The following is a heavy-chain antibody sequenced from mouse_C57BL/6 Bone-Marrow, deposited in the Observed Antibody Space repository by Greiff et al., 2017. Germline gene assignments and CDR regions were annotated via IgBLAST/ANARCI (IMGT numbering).Heavy chain of an antibody. V-gene: IGHV14-4*01. D-gene: IGHD1-1*01. CDR2: IDPENGDT. CDR1: GFNIKDDY. J-gene: IGHJ2*01. Sequence: VQLQQSGAELVRPGASVKLSCTASGFNIKDDYMHWVKQRPEQGLEWIGWIDPENGDTEYASKFQGKATITADTSSNTAYRQLSSLTSEDTAVYYCTNYYGSSDYWGQGTTLTVSS. CDR3: TNYYGSSDY.